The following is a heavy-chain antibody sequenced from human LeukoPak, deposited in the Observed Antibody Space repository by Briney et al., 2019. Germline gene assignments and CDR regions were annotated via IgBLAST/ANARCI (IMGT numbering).Heavy chain of an antibody. CDR2: INHSGST. Sequence: SETLSLTCTVSGGSISSYYWSWIRQPPGKGLEWIGEINHSGSTNYNPSLKSRVTISVDTSKNQFSLKLSSVTAADTAVYYCARGQVNFGFDPWGQGTLVTVSS. V-gene: IGHV4-34*01. J-gene: IGHJ5*02. CDR3: ARGQVNFGFDP. CDR1: GGSISSYY. D-gene: IGHD4-11*01.